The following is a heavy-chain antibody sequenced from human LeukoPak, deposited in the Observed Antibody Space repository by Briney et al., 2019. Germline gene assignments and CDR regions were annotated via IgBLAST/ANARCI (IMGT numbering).Heavy chain of an antibody. Sequence: KPSETLSLTCAVYCGSFSGYYWSWIRQPPGKGLEWIGEINHSGSTNYNPSLKSRVTISVDTSKNQFSLKLSSGTAAEAVVFCCARGGVVRGVINWFDPWGQGTLVTVSS. J-gene: IGHJ5*02. CDR2: INHSGST. V-gene: IGHV4-34*01. CDR3: ARGGVVRGVINWFDP. CDR1: CGSFSGYY. D-gene: IGHD3-10*01.